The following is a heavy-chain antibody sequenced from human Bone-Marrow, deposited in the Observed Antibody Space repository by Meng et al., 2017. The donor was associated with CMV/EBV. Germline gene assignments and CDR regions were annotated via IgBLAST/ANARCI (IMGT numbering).Heavy chain of an antibody. CDR1: GFTFSSYS. CDR2: ISSSSSYI. V-gene: IGHV3-21*01. CDR3: ARGLRGSSSPDYYYGMDV. J-gene: IGHJ6*02. Sequence: GESLKISCAASGFTFSSYSMNWVRQAPGKGLEWVSSISSSSSYIYYADSVKGRFTISRDNAKNLLYLQMNSLRVEDTAVYYCARGLRGSSSPDYYYGMDVWGQGTTVTVSS. D-gene: IGHD6-6*01.